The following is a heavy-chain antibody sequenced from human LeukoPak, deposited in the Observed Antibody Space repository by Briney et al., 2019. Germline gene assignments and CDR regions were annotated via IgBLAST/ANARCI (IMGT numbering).Heavy chain of an antibody. J-gene: IGHJ3*02. CDR2: IYSGGST. CDR3: ARTSEYYYDSTWWLDAFDI. CDR1: GFTVSSNY. Sequence: GGSLRLSCAASGFTVSSNYMSWVRQAPGKGLEWVSVIYSGGSTYYADSVKGRFTISRDNSKNTLYLQMNSLRAEDTAVYYCARTSEYYYDSTWWLDAFDIWGQGTMVTVSS. D-gene: IGHD3-22*01. V-gene: IGHV3-66*01.